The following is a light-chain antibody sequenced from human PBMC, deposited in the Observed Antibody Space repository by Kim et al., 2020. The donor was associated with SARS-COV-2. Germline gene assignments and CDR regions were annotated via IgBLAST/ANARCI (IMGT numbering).Light chain of an antibody. CDR1: QRLGSAY. Sequence: EIVLTQSPVTLSLSLGQSATLSCRTSQRLGSAYLAWFQQRPGQAPRLLVFGGAGRATGIPDRFSGSGSGTDFTLTISRLEPEDFAVYYCHQYADSPRTFGPGTRLEIK. CDR2: GGA. J-gene: IGKJ5*01. V-gene: IGKV3-20*01. CDR3: HQYADSPRT.